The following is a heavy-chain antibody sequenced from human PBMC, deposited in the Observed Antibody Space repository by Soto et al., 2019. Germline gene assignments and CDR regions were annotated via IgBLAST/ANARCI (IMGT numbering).Heavy chain of an antibody. CDR1: GFTFSSYG. D-gene: IGHD5-12*01. CDR3: ARKYSAYLYFDW. V-gene: IGHV3-33*01. Sequence: ESGGGVVQPGRSLRLSCTASGFTFSSYGMHWVRQAPGKGLEWVAVIWYDGSNKYYADSVKGRFTISRDNSKNTLYLETNSLRAEDTAMYYCARKYSAYLYFDWWGQGTLVTVSS. J-gene: IGHJ4*02. CDR2: IWYDGSNK.